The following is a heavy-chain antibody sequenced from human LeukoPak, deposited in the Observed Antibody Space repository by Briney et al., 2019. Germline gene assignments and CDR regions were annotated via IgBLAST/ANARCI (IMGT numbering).Heavy chain of an antibody. CDR1: GGTISNYV. CDR3: ARGPQVGAFDL. J-gene: IGHJ3*01. V-gene: IGHV1-69*13. Sequence: SVKVSCKAAGGTISNYVISWVRQAPGQGLEWMGGIIPIFTTANYAQKFQGRVTITADESTSTAYMELSSLRSQDTAVYYCARGPQVGAFDLWGQGTMVTVSS. D-gene: IGHD1-26*01. CDR2: IIPIFTTA.